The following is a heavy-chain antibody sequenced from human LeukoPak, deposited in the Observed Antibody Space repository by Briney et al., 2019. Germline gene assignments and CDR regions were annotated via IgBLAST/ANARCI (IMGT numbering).Heavy chain of an antibody. CDR1: GYTFTDYY. CDR2: VNPKSGAT. CDR3: ARAHEYGWFDP. Sequence: ASVKVSCKTSGYTFTDYYLHWLRQAPGQGLEWMGWVNPKSGATNYAQRFQGRVTMTWQTSISTGNMKLSSLRSDDTAVYYCARAHEYGWFDPWGQGTLVTVSS. D-gene: IGHD4/OR15-4a*01. V-gene: IGHV1-2*02. J-gene: IGHJ5*02.